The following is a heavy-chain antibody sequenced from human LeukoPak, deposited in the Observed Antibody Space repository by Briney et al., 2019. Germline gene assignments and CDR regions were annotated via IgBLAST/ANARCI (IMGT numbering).Heavy chain of an antibody. V-gene: IGHV3-7*02. CDR3: ARGQAARHYFDY. CDR1: GFSFSSYW. Sequence: PGGSLRLSCVASGFSFSSYWMSWVRQAPGKGLEWVANIKQDGSEKYYVDSVKGRFTISRDNAKNSLYLQMNSLRAEDTAVYYCARGQAARHYFDYWGQGTLVTVSS. D-gene: IGHD6-6*01. J-gene: IGHJ4*02. CDR2: IKQDGSEK.